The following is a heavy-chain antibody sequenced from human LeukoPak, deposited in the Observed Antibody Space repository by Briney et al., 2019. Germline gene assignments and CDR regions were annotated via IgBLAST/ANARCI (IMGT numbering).Heavy chain of an antibody. CDR1: GFDFSNYD. V-gene: IGHV3-21*01. D-gene: IGHD5-24*01. Sequence: PGGSLRLSCAASGFDFSNYDMTWVRQAPGKGLEYVSSISRGGNYIYSADSVRGRFSISRNNAENSLFLQMNGLRGKDTAVYYCARIGPGTDVYNSFDYWGQGTLVAVSS. CDR2: ISRGGNYI. CDR3: ARIGPGTDVYNSFDY. J-gene: IGHJ4*02.